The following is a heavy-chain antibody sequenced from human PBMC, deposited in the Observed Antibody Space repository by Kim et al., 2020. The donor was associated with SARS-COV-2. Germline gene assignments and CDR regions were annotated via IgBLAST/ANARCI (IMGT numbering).Heavy chain of an antibody. V-gene: IGHV3-53*01. D-gene: IGHD3-16*01. J-gene: IGHJ3*02. CDR3: AREGGGWNYVGFDI. Sequence: GGSLRLSCVASGFTVNRYYMSWVRQAPGKGLEWVSGIYSVGSTYSADSVKGRFTISRDNSKNTLYLQMNLLRVEDTAVYYCAREGGGWNYVGFDIWGQGT. CDR2: IYSVGST. CDR1: GFTVNRYY.